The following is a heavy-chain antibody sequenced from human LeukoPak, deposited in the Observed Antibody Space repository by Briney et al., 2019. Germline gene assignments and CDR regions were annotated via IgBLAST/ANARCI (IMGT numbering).Heavy chain of an antibody. CDR1: GFIFSSYW. J-gene: IGHJ4*02. CDR2: IKDDGNEK. CDR3: ARDHRYGGLFDY. D-gene: IGHD1-1*01. Sequence: GGSLRLSCAASGFIFSSYWMTWVRQAPGRGLEWVANIKDDGNEKFYVDSVKGRFTISRDNAKNSLYLQMNTLRAEDTAVYYCARDHRYGGLFDYWGQGILVTVSS. V-gene: IGHV3-7*01.